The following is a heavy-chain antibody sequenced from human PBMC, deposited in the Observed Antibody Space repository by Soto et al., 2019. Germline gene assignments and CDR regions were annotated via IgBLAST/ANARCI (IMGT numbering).Heavy chain of an antibody. Sequence: PGGSLRLSCAASGFTFSSYAMSWVRQAPGKGLEWVSAISGSGGSTYYAESVKGRFSISRDNSKDTLDLQMKSLRVEDTAIYYCAKVPALIWFGQDGYFSSLGQGTLVTVSS. CDR3: AKVPALIWFGQDGYFSS. D-gene: IGHD3-10*01. CDR1: GFTFSSYA. V-gene: IGHV3-23*01. CDR2: ISGSGGST. J-gene: IGHJ4*02.